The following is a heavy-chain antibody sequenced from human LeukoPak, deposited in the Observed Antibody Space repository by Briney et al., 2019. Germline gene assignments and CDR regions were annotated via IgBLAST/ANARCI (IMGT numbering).Heavy chain of an antibody. J-gene: IGHJ4*02. CDR1: GGSISSSSYY. CDR2: IYYSGST. V-gene: IGHV4-39*01. Sequence: PSETLSLTCTVSGGSISSSSYYWGWLRQPPGKGLEWIGSIYYSGSTYDNPSLKSRVTISVHTSKNQFSLKLSSVTAADTAVYYCASPSLGYSYGSWSVYFGYWGQGSLVTVSS. CDR3: ASPSLGYSYGSWSVYFGY. D-gene: IGHD5-18*01.